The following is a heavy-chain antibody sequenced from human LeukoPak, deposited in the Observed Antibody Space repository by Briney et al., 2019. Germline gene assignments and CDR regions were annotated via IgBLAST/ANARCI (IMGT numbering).Heavy chain of an antibody. CDR1: GFTFSNYG. D-gene: IGHD6-19*01. CDR3: AKGAPIGWAVVDY. Sequence: GGSLRLSCAAGGFTFSNYGMQWVRQAPGKGLAWVAVISSDGNNKYYADSVKGRFTISRDNSKNTLYLQMNSLTTEDTAVYFCAKGAPIGWAVVDYWGQGTLVTVSS. J-gene: IGHJ4*02. V-gene: IGHV3-30*18. CDR2: ISSDGNNK.